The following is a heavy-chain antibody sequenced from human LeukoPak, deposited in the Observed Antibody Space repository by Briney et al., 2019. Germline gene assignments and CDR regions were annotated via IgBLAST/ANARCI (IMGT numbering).Heavy chain of an antibody. CDR1: GYTFTDYY. V-gene: IGHV1-2*02. Sequence: ASVKVSCKASGYTFTDYYMHWVRQAPGQGLEWMGWVIPSSGGTTYAEKFQDRVAMTRDTSISTAYMELTRLTSDDTAGYYCAPFNHDQNMFDQWGQGTLVTVSS. CDR3: APFNHDQNMFDQ. J-gene: IGHJ4*02. CDR2: VIPSSGGT. D-gene: IGHD2/OR15-2a*01.